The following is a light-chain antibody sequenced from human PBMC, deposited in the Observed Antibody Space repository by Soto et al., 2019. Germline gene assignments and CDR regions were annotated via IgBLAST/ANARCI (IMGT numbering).Light chain of an antibody. V-gene: IGLV2-11*01. CDR2: DVS. J-gene: IGLJ1*01. CDR3: CSYAGSYTDYV. CDR1: SSDVGGYNY. Sequence: QSVLTQPRSVSGSPGQSVTISCTGTSSDVGGYNYVSWYQQHPGKAPKLMIYDVSKRPSGVPDRFSASKSGNTASLTISGLQAEDEADYYCCSYAGSYTDYVFGTGTKLTVL.